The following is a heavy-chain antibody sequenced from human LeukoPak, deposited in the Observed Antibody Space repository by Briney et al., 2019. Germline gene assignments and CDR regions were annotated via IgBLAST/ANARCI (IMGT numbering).Heavy chain of an antibody. D-gene: IGHD1-26*01. J-gene: IGHJ4*02. V-gene: IGHV4-39*01. CDR1: GGSISSSSYY. CDR2: MHYSGDT. Sequence: SETLSLTCTVSGGSISSSSYYWGWIRRPPGKGLEWIGSMHYSGDTYYNPSLKSRLTISVDTSNNQFSLKVSSVTAADTAVYYCARSNSGSHYRFDYWGQGTLVTVSS. CDR3: ARSNSGSHYRFDY.